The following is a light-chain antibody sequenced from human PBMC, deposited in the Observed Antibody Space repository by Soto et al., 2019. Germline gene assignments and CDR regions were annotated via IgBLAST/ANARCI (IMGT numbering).Light chain of an antibody. CDR1: QSVSSY. CDR2: DAS. V-gene: IGKV3-11*01. CDR3: QQRSNWT. Sequence: ELVLTHAPATLSLSPGERATLSCRASQSVSSYLAWYQQKPGQAPRLLIYDASNRATGIPARFSGSGSGTDFTLTISSLEPEDFAVYYCQQRSNWTFGQGTKVDIK. J-gene: IGKJ1*01.